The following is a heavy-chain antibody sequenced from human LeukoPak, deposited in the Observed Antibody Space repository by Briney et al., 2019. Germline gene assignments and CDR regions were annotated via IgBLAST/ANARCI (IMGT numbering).Heavy chain of an antibody. CDR3: AKDNCGDHSTRTGMDV. CDR2: ISSDGSRK. CDR1: GFTFGSYA. V-gene: IGHV3-30*18. Sequence: GGSLRLSCAASGFTFGSYAMHWVRQAPGKGLEWVAMISSDGSRKYHVDSVKGRFSISRDNSKNTLYLQTDSLRAEDTAVYYCAKDNCGDHSTRTGMDVWGQGTTVSVFS. J-gene: IGHJ6*02. D-gene: IGHD4-17*01.